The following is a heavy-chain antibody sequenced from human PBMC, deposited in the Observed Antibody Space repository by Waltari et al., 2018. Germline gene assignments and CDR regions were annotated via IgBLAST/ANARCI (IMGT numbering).Heavy chain of an antibody. Sequence: QVQLVQSGAEVKKPGASVKVSCKASGYTFTSYDINWVRQTTGQGLGWRGGMNPNIGNTGYAQKFHGRFTMTMNTSISTAYMELSSLRYEYTAVYYCARVGYCSGGSCYPWDYWGQGTLVTVSS. CDR3: ARVGYCSGGSCYPWDY. V-gene: IGHV1-8*01. CDR2: MNPNIGNT. D-gene: IGHD2-15*01. CDR1: GYTFTSYD. J-gene: IGHJ4*02.